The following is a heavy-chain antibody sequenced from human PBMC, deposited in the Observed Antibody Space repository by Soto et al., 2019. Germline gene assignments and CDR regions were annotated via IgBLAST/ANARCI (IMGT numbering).Heavy chain of an antibody. CDR1: GYTFTKYD. D-gene: IGHD2-2*01. CDR3: ARGRRYCTTTSCYPPALFPYGMDV. J-gene: IGHJ6*02. Sequence: ASVKVSCKTSGYTFTKYDINGVRQSALQGRDGMGCINPDSDNTGYAQKFQGRVTMTRDTSISTAYMELNSLRSEDTAVYYCARGRRYCTTTSCYPPALFPYGMDVWGQGTTVTV. CDR2: INPDSDNT. V-gene: IGHV1-8*01.